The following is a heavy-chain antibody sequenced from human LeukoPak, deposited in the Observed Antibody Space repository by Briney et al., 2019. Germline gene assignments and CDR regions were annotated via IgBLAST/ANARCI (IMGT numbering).Heavy chain of an antibody. CDR3: AREAGWLQPYYFDY. Sequence: GGSLRLSCAASGFTFSSYSMNWVRQAPGKGLEWVSYISSSSSTIYYADSVKGRFTISRDNAKNSLYLQMYSLGAEDTAVYYCAREAGWLQPYYFDYWGQGTLVTVSS. D-gene: IGHD5-24*01. J-gene: IGHJ4*02. CDR1: GFTFSSYS. CDR2: ISSSSSTI. V-gene: IGHV3-48*01.